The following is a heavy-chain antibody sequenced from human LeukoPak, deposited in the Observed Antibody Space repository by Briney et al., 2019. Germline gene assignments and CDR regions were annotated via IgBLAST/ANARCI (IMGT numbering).Heavy chain of an antibody. D-gene: IGHD3-16*01. CDR2: IRTDSSTM. Sequence: GGSLRLSCAASGFTFSSYTMNWVRQAPGKGLEWVSHIRTDSSTMFYSDSVKGRFTIYRDNARNSLYLQMSSLRDEDTAVYYCARDKDYAFDYWGQGTLVTVSP. CDR3: ARDKDYAFDY. J-gene: IGHJ4*02. V-gene: IGHV3-48*02. CDR1: GFTFSSYT.